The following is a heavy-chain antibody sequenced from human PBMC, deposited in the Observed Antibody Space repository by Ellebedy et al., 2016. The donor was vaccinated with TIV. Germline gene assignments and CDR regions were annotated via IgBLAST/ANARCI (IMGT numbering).Heavy chain of an antibody. CDR1: GGSISSSSYY. CDR2: IYYSGST. Sequence: SETLSLTXTVSGGSISSSSYYWGWIRQPPGKGLEWIGSIYYSGSTYYNPSLKSRVTISVDTSKNQFSLKLSSVTAADTAVYYCARDYYDSSGYSPDYWGQGTLVTVSS. D-gene: IGHD3-22*01. CDR3: ARDYYDSSGYSPDY. J-gene: IGHJ4*02. V-gene: IGHV4-39*07.